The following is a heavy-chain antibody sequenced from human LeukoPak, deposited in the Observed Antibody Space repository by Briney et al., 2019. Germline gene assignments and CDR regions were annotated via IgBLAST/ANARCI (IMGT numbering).Heavy chain of an antibody. Sequence: PGGSLRLSCAASGFTFSSNWMSWVRPAPGKGREWVANIKQGGGEKYYVYSVKGRFTISRDNAKNSRYLQMNSLRAEDTAVYYCARHRLQLERRGLDYWGQGTLVTVSS. CDR3: ARHRLQLERRGLDY. CDR2: IKQGGGEK. D-gene: IGHD1-1*01. J-gene: IGHJ4*02. V-gene: IGHV3-7*01. CDR1: GFTFSSNW.